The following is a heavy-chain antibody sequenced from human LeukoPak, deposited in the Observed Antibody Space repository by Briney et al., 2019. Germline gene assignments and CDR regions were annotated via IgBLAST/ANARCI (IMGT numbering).Heavy chain of an antibody. V-gene: IGHV1-46*01. J-gene: IGHJ4*02. CDR2: INPSGGGT. CDR3: ARDLDGLSSA. D-gene: IGHD2/OR15-2a*01. CDR1: VYSFTRYY. Sequence: ASVKVSCKASVYSFTRYYMHWVRQAPGQGLEWMGIINPSGGGTNYAQKFQGRVTMTRDTSTSTVYMELSSLRSEDTAVYYCARDLDGLSSAWGRGTLVTVSS.